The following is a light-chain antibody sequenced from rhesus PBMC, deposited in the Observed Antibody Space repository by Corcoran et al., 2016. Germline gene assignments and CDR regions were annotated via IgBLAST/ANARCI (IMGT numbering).Light chain of an antibody. CDR3: QHGYGTPWT. V-gene: IGKV1-74*01. Sequence: DIQMTQSPSSLSASVGDRVTITCRASENVNSHLNWYQQKPGKAPKLLIYEASTLRSGVPSRFSGNGSGTDYTFTINGLEPEDVATYYCQHGYGTPWTFGQGTKVEIK. CDR1: ENVNSH. CDR2: EAS. J-gene: IGKJ1*01.